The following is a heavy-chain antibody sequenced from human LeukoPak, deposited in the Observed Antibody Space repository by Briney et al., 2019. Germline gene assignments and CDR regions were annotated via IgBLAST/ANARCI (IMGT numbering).Heavy chain of an antibody. J-gene: IGHJ4*02. CDR2: ISSNGGST. CDR3: ARMGFFCSSTSCYYDY. V-gene: IGHV3-64*01. D-gene: IGHD2-2*01. Sequence: GGSLRLSCAASGFTFSSYAMHWVRQAPGKGLEYVSAISSNGGSTYYANSVKGRFTISRDNSKNTLYLQMGSLRAEDMAVYYCARMGFFCSSTSCYYDYWGQGTLVTVSS. CDR1: GFTFSSYA.